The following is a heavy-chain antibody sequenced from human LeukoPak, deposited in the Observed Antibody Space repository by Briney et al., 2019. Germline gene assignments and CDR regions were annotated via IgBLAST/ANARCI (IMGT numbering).Heavy chain of an antibody. CDR1: GGSISSYY. V-gene: IGHV4-59*01. J-gene: IGHJ6*03. CDR3: ARSARGGSGSYYYYYMDV. Sequence: SETLSLTCTVSGGSISSYYWSWIRQPPGKGLEWIGYIYYSGSTNYNPSLKSRVTISVDTSKNQFSLKLSSVTAADTAVYYCARSARGGSGSYYYYYMDVWGKGTTVTVSS. CDR2: IYYSGST. D-gene: IGHD2-15*01.